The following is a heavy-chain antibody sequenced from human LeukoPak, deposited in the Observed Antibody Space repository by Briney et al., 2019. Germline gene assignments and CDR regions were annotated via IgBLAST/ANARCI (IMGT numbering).Heavy chain of an antibody. D-gene: IGHD6-25*01. CDR1: GFTFSGYS. CDR2: ISSSGSTI. J-gene: IGHJ4*02. V-gene: IGHV3-48*04. CDR3: ARDRSDTYFDY. Sequence: GGSLRLSCAASGFTFSGYSINWVRQAPGKGLEWVSYISSSGSTIYYADSVKGRFTISRDNAKNSLYLQMDGLRAEDTAVYYCARDRSDTYFDYWGQGTLVTVSS.